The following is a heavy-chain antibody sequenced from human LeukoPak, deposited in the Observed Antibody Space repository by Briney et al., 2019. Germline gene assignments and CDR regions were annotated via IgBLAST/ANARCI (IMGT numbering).Heavy chain of an antibody. CDR2: IKQDGSEK. V-gene: IGHV3-7*01. J-gene: IGHJ6*03. CDR3: ARDATTAVGWVYMDV. CDR1: GFTFSSYW. Sequence: PGGSLRLSCAASGFTFSSYWMSWVRQAPGKGLEWVANIKQDGSEKYYVDSVKGRFTISRDNAKNSLYLQMNSLRAEDTGLYYCARDATTAVGWVYMDVWGKGTTVTVSS. D-gene: IGHD6-13*01.